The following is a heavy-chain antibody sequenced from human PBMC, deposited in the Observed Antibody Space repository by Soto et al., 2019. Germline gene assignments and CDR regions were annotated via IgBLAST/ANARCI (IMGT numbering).Heavy chain of an antibody. D-gene: IGHD6-13*01. V-gene: IGHV3-30-3*01. CDR2: ISYDGSNK. Sequence: QVQLVESGGGVVQPGRSLRLSCAASGFTFSSYAMHWVRQAPGKGLEWVAVISYDGSNKYYADSVKGRFTISRDNSKNTLYLQMNSLRAEDTAVYYCARDRGGSSWYWHYYYGMDVWGQGTTVTVSS. CDR1: GFTFSSYA. CDR3: ARDRGGSSWYWHYYYGMDV. J-gene: IGHJ6*02.